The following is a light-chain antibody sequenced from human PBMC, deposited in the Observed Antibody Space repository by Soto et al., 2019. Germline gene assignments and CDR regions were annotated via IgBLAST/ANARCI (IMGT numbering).Light chain of an antibody. J-gene: IGKJ4*01. CDR2: DAS. Sequence: EIVLTQSPATLSLSPGERATLSCRASQSVSSYLVWYQQKPGQAPRLLIYDASNRATGIPARFSGSGSGTDFTLTISSLEPEDFAVYYCQQRSNWPRVTFGGGTKVDIK. V-gene: IGKV3-11*01. CDR1: QSVSSY. CDR3: QQRSNWPRVT.